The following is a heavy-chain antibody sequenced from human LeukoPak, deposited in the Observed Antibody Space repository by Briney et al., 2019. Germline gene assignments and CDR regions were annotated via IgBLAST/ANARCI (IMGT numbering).Heavy chain of an antibody. V-gene: IGHV5-51*01. Sequence: GASLKISCKGSGSSFTSYWIGWVRQMPRKGLEWMGIIYPGDSDTRYSPSFQGQVTISADKSISTAYLQWSSLKASDTAMYYCARRVAAAGTFHFDYWGQGTLVTVSS. J-gene: IGHJ4*02. D-gene: IGHD6-13*01. CDR2: IYPGDSDT. CDR1: GSSFTSYW. CDR3: ARRVAAAGTFHFDY.